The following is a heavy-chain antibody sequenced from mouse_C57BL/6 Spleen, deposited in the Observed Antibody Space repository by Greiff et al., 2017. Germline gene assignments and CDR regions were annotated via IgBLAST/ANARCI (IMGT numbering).Heavy chain of an antibody. CDR1: GYTFTEYT. J-gene: IGHJ3*01. V-gene: IGHV1-62-2*01. CDR2: FYPGSGSI. D-gene: IGHD2-1*01. CDR3: AKHDDGNSGFAY. Sequence: VQLKESGAELVKPGASVKLSCKASGYTFTEYTIHWVKQRSGQGLEWIGWFYPGSGSIKYNEKFKDKATLTADKSSSTVYMELSRLTSEDSAVYFCAKHDDGNSGFAYWGQGTLVTVSA.